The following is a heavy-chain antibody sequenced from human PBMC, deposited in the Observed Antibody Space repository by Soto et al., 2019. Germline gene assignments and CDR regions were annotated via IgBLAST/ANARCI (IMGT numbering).Heavy chain of an antibody. Sequence: QVQLQESGPGLVEPSQTLSLTCTVSGGSVSTTYYYWSWIRQHPGKGLEWIGYLSYSGTTYYNPSLKSRVAMAVDTSKTQFSLNLSSVTAADTAVYYCARVTAGWEFDYWGQGTLVTVSS. V-gene: IGHV4-31*03. CDR1: GGSVSTTYYY. D-gene: IGHD6-19*01. CDR2: LSYSGTT. CDR3: ARVTAGWEFDY. J-gene: IGHJ4*02.